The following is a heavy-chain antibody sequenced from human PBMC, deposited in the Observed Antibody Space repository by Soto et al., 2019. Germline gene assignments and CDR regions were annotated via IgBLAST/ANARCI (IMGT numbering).Heavy chain of an antibody. CDR1: GGTFSSYA. J-gene: IGHJ6*02. Sequence: SVKVSCKXSGGTFSSYAISWVRQAPGQGLEWMGGIIPTFGTANYAQKFQGRVTITADESTSTAYMELSSLRSEDTAVYYCARDDPTIFGVVPPYYYYGMDVWGQGTTVTVSS. V-gene: IGHV1-69*13. D-gene: IGHD3-3*01. CDR3: ARDDPTIFGVVPPYYYYGMDV. CDR2: IIPTFGTA.